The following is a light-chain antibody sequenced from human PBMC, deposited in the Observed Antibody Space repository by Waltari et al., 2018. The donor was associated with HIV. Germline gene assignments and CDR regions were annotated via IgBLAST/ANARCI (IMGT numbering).Light chain of an antibody. CDR3: ASWDDGLSGHV. CDR1: NVNLGRQY. CDR2: RNE. J-gene: IGLJ1*01. Sequence: QPVLPPLLSASETPGTRLSIPCSGANVNLGRQYVFLYQQVPNMATKRIVYRNEQRPSGVIDRFSGSRSGTAASLVISGLRAEDEAHYYCASWDDGLSGHVFGSGTTVFVL. V-gene: IGLV1-47*01.